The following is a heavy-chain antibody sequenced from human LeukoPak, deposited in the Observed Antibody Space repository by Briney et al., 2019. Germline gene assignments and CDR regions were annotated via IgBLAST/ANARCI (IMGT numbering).Heavy chain of an antibody. V-gene: IGHV4-34*01. CDR2: INHSGST. J-gene: IGHJ4*01. D-gene: IGHD2-2*03. CDR1: GGSFSGYY. CDR3: ARAGYASSWYAQLPFSFDS. Sequence: SETLSLTCAVYGGSFSGYYWSWIRQPPGKGLEWIGEINHSGSTNYNPSLKSRVTISVDTSKNQFSLKLSSVTAADTAVYYCARAGYASSWYAQLPFSFDSWGHGALVTVSS.